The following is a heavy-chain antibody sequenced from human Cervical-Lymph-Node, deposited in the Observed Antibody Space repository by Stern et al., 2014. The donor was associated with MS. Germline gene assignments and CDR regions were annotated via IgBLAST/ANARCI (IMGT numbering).Heavy chain of an antibody. CDR3: ASSGYYSTYYYFDY. J-gene: IGHJ4*02. CDR2: INHSGST. V-gene: IGHV4-34*01. D-gene: IGHD3-22*01. CDR1: GGSFSGYY. Sequence: QVQLQQWGAGLLKPSETLSLTCAVYGGSFSGYYWSWIRQPPGKGLEWIGEINHSGSTNYNPSLKSRVTISVDTSKNQFSLKLSSVTAADTAVYYCASSGYYSTYYYFDYWGQGTLVTVSS.